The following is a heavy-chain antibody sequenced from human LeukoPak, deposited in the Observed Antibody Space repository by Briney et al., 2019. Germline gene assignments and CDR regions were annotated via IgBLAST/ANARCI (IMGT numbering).Heavy chain of an antibody. D-gene: IGHD6-19*01. Sequence: ASVKVSCKASGYTFTSYGISWVRQAPGQGLEWMGWISAYNGNTNYAQKLQGRVTMTTDTSTSTAYMELRSLRSDDTAVYYCARDDIAVASRYFQLWGQGTLVTVSS. V-gene: IGHV1-18*01. CDR3: ARDDIAVASRYFQL. CDR2: ISAYNGNT. CDR1: GYTFTSYG. J-gene: IGHJ1*01.